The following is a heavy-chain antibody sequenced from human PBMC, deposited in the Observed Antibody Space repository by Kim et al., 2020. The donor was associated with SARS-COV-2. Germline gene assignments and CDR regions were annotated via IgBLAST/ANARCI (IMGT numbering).Heavy chain of an antibody. CDR1: GYSFTSYW. D-gene: IGHD1-26*01. J-gene: IGHJ6*02. V-gene: IGHV5-51*01. Sequence: GESLQISCQGSGYSFTSYWIGWVRQMPGKGLEWMGIIYPGDSDTRYSPSFQGQVTISADKSISTAYLQWSSLKASDTAMYYCAREKSGSYFREDNYGMDVWGQGTTVTVSS. CDR2: IYPGDSDT. CDR3: AREKSGSYFREDNYGMDV.